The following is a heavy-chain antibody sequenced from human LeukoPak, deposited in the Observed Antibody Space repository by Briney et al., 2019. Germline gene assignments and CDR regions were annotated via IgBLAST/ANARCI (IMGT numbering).Heavy chain of an antibody. V-gene: IGHV3-74*01. Sequence: GGSLRLSCAASGNYWMHWVRQAPGKGLVWVSHINSDGSTTSYADSVKGRFTISRDNAKNTLYLQMNSLRAEDTAVYYCARDAVDTANAVWGQGTTVTVSS. J-gene: IGHJ6*02. D-gene: IGHD5-18*01. CDR3: ARDAVDTANAV. CDR1: GNYW. CDR2: INSDGSTT.